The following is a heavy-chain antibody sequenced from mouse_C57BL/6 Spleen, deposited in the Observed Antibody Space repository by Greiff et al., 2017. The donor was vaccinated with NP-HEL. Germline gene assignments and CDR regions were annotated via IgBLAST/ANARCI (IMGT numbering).Heavy chain of an antibody. V-gene: IGHV14-2*01. CDR3: ALITTVVAVDY. CDR2: IDPEDGDT. Sequence: VQLQQSGAELVKPGASVKLSCTASGFNIKDYYMHWVKQRTEQGLEWIGRIDPEDGDTKYAPKFQGQATITANTSSTTASRRLSSRTSEDPAVYYCALITTVVAVDYWGQGTTLTVSS. CDR1: GFNIKDYY. J-gene: IGHJ2*01. D-gene: IGHD1-1*01.